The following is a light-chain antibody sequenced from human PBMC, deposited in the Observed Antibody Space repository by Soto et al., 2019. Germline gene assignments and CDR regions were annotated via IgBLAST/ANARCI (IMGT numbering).Light chain of an antibody. CDR1: QSISSW. CDR3: QQYNSYSTT. Sequence: DIQMTQSPSTLSASLGDRVTITCRASQSISSWLAWYQQKPGKAPKLLIYDASSLESGVPSRFSGSGSGTEFTLTISSLQPDDFATYYCQQYNSYSTTFGQGTRLEI. J-gene: IGKJ5*01. CDR2: DAS. V-gene: IGKV1-5*01.